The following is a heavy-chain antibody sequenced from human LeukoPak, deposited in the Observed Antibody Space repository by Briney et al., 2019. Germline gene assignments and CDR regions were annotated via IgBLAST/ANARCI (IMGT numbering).Heavy chain of an antibody. Sequence: SETLSLTCSVSGGSVGSNYWSWVRQPPGKGLEWIGYISYSGDTKYNPSLKSRLSMSVDTSKNQCSLMLSSVTAADTAVYYCARAGRRSSSWYTLGKYYFDYWGQGTLVTVSS. CDR3: ARAGRRSSSWYTLGKYYFDY. V-gene: IGHV4-59*02. CDR1: GGSVGSNY. D-gene: IGHD6-13*01. J-gene: IGHJ4*02. CDR2: ISYSGDT.